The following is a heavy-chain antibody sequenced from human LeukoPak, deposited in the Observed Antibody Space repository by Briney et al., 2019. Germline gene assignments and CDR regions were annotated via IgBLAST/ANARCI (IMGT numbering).Heavy chain of an antibody. CDR3: ARFEGDAFDI. CDR1: GFTFSSYG. V-gene: IGHV3-30*02. D-gene: IGHD3-3*01. J-gene: IGHJ3*02. Sequence: GGSLRLSCAASGFTFSSYGMHWVRQAPGKGLEWVAFIRYDGSNKYYADSVKGRFTISRDNSKNTLYLQMNSLRAEDTAVYYCARFEGDAFDIWGQGTMVTVSS. CDR2: IRYDGSNK.